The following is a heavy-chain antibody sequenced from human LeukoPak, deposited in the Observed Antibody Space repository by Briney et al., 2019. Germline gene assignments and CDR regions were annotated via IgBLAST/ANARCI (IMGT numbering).Heavy chain of an antibody. V-gene: IGHV3-74*01. CDR3: AKGSENRITIFGVVIIRNPFDY. CDR2: INSDGSST. D-gene: IGHD3-3*01. CDR1: GFTFSSYW. J-gene: IGHJ4*02. Sequence: GGSLRLSCAASGFTFSSYWMHWVRQAPGKGLVWVSRINSDGSSTSYADSVKGRFTISRDNAKNSLYLQMNSLRAEDTALYYCAKGSENRITIFGVVIIRNPFDYWGQGTLVTVSS.